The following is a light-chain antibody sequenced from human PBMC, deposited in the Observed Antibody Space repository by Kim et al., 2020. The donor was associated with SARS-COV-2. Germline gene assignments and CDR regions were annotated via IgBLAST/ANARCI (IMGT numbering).Light chain of an antibody. Sequence: DIQMTQSPSSLSASVGDRVTITCRASQRISSYLNWYQQQPGKAPKLLIYAASSLQSGVPSRFSGSGSGTEFTLTISSLQPEDFATYYCLQHRSYPRTFGQGTKVDIK. J-gene: IGKJ1*01. CDR2: AAS. CDR1: QRISSY. V-gene: IGKV1-17*01. CDR3: LQHRSYPRT.